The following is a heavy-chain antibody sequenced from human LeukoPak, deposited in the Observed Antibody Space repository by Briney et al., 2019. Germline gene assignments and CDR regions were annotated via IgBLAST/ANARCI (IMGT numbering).Heavy chain of an antibody. CDR2: IYYSGST. CDR3: ARHRGRYSGSSFYMDV. CDR1: GGSISSSSYY. J-gene: IGHJ6*03. V-gene: IGHV4-39*01. Sequence: SETLSLTCTVSGGSISSSSYYWGWIRQPPGKGLEWIGSIYYSGSTYYNPSLKSRVTISVDTSKNQFSLKLSSVTAADTAVYYCARHRGRYSGSSFYMDVWGKGTTVTVSS. D-gene: IGHD1-26*01.